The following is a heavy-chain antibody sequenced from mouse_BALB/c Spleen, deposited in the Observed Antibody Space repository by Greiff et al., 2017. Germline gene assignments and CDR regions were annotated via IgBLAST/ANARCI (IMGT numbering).Heavy chain of an antibody. CDR1: GFTFSDYY. J-gene: IGHJ4*01. Sequence: EVHLVESGGGLVKPGGSLKLSCAASGFTFSDYYMYWVRQTPEKRLEWVATISDGGSYNYYPDSVKGRFTISRDNAKNNLYLQMSSLKSEDTAMYYCARAYDYDDYAMDYWGQGTSVTVSS. V-gene: IGHV5-4*02. CDR3: ARAYDYDDYAMDY. D-gene: IGHD2-4*01. CDR2: ISDGGSYN.